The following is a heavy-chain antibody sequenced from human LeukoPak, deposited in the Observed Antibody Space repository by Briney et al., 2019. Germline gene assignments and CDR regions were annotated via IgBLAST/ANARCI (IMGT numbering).Heavy chain of an antibody. CDR3: ARRATYYYHMDV. CDR2: IYHSGST. CDR1: GGSISSSGYY. D-gene: IGHD5-12*01. Sequence: SETLSLTCTVSGGSISSSGYYWGWIRQPPGKGPEWIGRIYHSGSTSYNPSLKSRVTISVDTSKNQFSLKVSSVTAADTAVYYCARRATYYYHMDVWGKGTTVTVSS. V-gene: IGHV4-39*01. J-gene: IGHJ6*03.